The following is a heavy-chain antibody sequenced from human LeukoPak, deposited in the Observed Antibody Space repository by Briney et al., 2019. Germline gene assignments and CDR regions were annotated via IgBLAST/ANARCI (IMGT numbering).Heavy chain of an antibody. Sequence: SETLSLTCAVYGGSFSGYYWSWIRQPPGKGLEWIGEINHSGSTNYNPSLKSRVTISVDTSKNQFSLKLRSVTAADTAVFYCARTSVYYYGSGSYLKRRYNWFDPWGQGTLVTVSS. D-gene: IGHD3-10*01. CDR2: INHSGST. J-gene: IGHJ5*02. CDR1: GGSFSGYY. V-gene: IGHV4-34*01. CDR3: ARTSVYYYGSGSYLKRRYNWFDP.